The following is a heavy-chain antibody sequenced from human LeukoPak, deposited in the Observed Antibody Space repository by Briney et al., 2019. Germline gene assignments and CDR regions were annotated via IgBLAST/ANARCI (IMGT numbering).Heavy chain of an antibody. Sequence: ASAKVSCKASGYTFTSYGISWVRQAPGQGLEWMGWISAYNGNTNNAQKFQGRVTMTTDTSTRTSYMELSSLRSEDTAVYYCASTEGVIAAPLDYWGQGTLVTVSS. CDR2: ISAYNGNT. CDR1: GYTFTSYG. V-gene: IGHV1-18*01. D-gene: IGHD6-13*01. J-gene: IGHJ4*02. CDR3: ASTEGVIAAPLDY.